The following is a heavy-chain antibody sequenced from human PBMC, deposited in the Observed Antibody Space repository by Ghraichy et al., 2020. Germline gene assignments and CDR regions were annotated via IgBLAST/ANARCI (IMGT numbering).Heavy chain of an antibody. V-gene: IGHV1-2*02. CDR3: ARLGWHGEEYYFDY. J-gene: IGHJ4*02. CDR2: INPNSGGT. CDR1: GYTFTGYY. D-gene: IGHD3-10*01. Sequence: ASVKVSCKASGYTFTGYYMHWVRQAPGQGLEWMGWINPNSGGTNYAQKFQGRVTMTRDTSISTAYMELSRLRSDDTAVYYCARLGWHGEEYYFDYWGQGTLVTVSS.